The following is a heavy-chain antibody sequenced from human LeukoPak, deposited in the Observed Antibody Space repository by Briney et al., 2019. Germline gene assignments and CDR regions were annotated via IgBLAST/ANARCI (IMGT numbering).Heavy chain of an antibody. D-gene: IGHD2-21*01. V-gene: IGHV1-69*05. J-gene: IGHJ4*02. Sequence: ASVKVSCKASGGTFSKYTISWVRQRPGQGLEWMGGITPLFGTANYAQKFQGRVTMTRDTSTSTVYMELSSLRSEDTAVYYCARLEVIAYYFDYWGQGTLVTVSS. CDR2: ITPLFGTA. CDR1: GGTFSKYT. CDR3: ARLEVIAYYFDY.